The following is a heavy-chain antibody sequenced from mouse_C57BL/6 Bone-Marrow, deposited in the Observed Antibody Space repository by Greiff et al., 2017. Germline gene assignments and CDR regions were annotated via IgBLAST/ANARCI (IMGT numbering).Heavy chain of an antibody. CDR2: FHPYNDDT. V-gene: IGHV1-47*01. D-gene: IGHD2-4*01. Sequence: VKLQESGAELVKPGASVKMSCKASGYTFTTYPIEWMKQNHGKSLEWIGNFHPYNDDTKYNEKFKGKATLTVEKSSSTVYLELSRLTSDDSAVYYCASIYYDYDGGFDYWGQGTTLTVSS. CDR1: GYTFTTYP. J-gene: IGHJ2*01. CDR3: ASIYYDYDGGFDY.